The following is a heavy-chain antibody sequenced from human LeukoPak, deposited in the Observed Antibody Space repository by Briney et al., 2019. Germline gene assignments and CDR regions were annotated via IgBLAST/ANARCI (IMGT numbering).Heavy chain of an antibody. CDR3: ARVVRYSSGPLTDLLPYYFDS. J-gene: IGHJ4*02. Sequence: GASVKVSCKASGYTFTSYYMHWVRQAPGQGLEWMGWINAGNGNTKYSQEFQGRVTISRDTSASTVYMELSSLRSEDMAVYYCARVVRYSSGPLTDLLPYYFDSWGQGTLLTVSS. D-gene: IGHD6-19*01. CDR1: GYTFTSYY. V-gene: IGHV1-3*03. CDR2: INAGNGNT.